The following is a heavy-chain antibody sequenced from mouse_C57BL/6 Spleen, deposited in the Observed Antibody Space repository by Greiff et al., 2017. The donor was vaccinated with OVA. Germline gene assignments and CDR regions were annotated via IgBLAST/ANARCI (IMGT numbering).Heavy chain of an antibody. CDR2: IDPETGGT. Sequence: QVQLKESGAELVRPGASVTLSCKASGYTFTDYEMHWVKQTPVHGLEWIGAIDPETGGTAYNQKFKGKAILTADKSSSTAYMELRSLTSEDSAVYYCTRWGEYDGYYYAMDYWGQGTSVTVSS. CDR1: GYTFTDYE. CDR3: TRWGEYDGYYYAMDY. D-gene: IGHD2-3*01. J-gene: IGHJ4*01. V-gene: IGHV1-15*01.